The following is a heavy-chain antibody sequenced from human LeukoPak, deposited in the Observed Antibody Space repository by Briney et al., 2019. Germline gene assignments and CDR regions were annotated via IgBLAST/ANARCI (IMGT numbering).Heavy chain of an antibody. CDR2: IYYSGST. CDR3: ARAGYGRNIDY. V-gene: IGHV4-39*07. D-gene: IGHD4-23*01. Sequence: SETLSLTCTVSGGSISSSSYYWGWIRQPPGKGLEWIGSIYYSGSTYYNPSLKSRVTISVDTSKNQFSLKLSSVTAADTAVYYCARAGYGRNIDYWGQGTLVTVSS. CDR1: GGSISSSSYY. J-gene: IGHJ4*02.